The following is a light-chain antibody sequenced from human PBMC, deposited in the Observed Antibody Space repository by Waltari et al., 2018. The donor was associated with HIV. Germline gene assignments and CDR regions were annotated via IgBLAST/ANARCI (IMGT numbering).Light chain of an antibody. V-gene: IGLV1-47*01. Sequence: QSVLTQPPSASGTPGQSVSISCSGSRSNIGSNYVYWYQHLPGTTPKVVIYRNDRRPSGVPDRFAGSNSGTSASLAISGLRSEDEAHYYCASWDDNLSGWVFGGGTKLTVL. CDR1: RSNIGSNY. CDR2: RND. J-gene: IGLJ3*02. CDR3: ASWDDNLSGWV.